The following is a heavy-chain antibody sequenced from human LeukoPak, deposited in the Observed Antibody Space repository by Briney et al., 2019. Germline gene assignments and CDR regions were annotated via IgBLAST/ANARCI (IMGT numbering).Heavy chain of an antibody. CDR1: GGTFSSYA. D-gene: IGHD6-6*01. J-gene: IGHJ5*02. CDR2: IIPIFGTA. Sequence: GASVKVSCKASGGTFSSYAISWVRQAPGQGLEWMGGIIPIFGTANYAQKFQGRVTITADKSTSTAYMELSSLRSEDTAVYYCARGVRQLVLGNWFDPWGQGTLVTVSS. CDR3: ARGVRQLVLGNWFDP. V-gene: IGHV1-69*06.